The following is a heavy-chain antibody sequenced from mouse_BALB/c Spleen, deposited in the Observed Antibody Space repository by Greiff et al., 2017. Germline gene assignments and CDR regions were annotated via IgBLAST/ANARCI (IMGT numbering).Heavy chain of an antibody. D-gene: IGHD3-3*01. Sequence: DVKLVESGGGLVKPGGSLKLSCAASGFTFSSYAMSWVRQTPEKRLEWVATISSGGSYTYYPDSVKGRFTISRDNAKNTLYLQMSSLRSEDTAMYYCARILVGAMDYWGQGTSVTVSS. CDR2: ISSGGSYT. V-gene: IGHV5-9-3*01. J-gene: IGHJ4*01. CDR3: ARILVGAMDY. CDR1: GFTFSSYA.